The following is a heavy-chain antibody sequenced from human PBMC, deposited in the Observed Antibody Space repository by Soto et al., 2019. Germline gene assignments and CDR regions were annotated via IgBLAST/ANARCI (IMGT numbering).Heavy chain of an antibody. CDR2: LVPFFGKS. V-gene: IGHV1-69*01. CDR1: GDTFIISA. D-gene: IGHD6-6*01. CDR3: ARDLGGAAPVDY. J-gene: IGHJ4*02. Sequence: QVQLAQSGAEVRKPGSSVKVSCKASGDTFIISAITWVRQAPGQGLEWVGGLVPFFGKSKYGPKFEGRFTFTADESTRTAYMELSHLTSDDPAVYYCARDLGGAAPVDYWGQGTLVTVSS.